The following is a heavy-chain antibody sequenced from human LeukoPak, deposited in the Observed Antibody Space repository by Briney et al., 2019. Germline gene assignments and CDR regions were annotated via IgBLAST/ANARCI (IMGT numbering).Heavy chain of an antibody. CDR2: ISAYNGNT. Sequence: GASVKVSCKASGYTFTSYGISWVRQAPGQGLEWMGWISAYNGNTNYAQKLQGRVTMTTDTSTSTAYMELRSLRSDDTAVYYCVRDYLLVAGTGGMGDYWGQGTLVTVSS. CDR3: VRDYLLVAGTGGMGDY. D-gene: IGHD6-19*01. V-gene: IGHV1-18*01. CDR1: GYTFTSYG. J-gene: IGHJ4*02.